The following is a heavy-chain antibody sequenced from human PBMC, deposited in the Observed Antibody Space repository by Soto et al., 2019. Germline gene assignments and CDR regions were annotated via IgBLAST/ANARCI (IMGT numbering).Heavy chain of an antibody. J-gene: IGHJ3*02. CDR1: GGPVRDAYSY. D-gene: IGHD2-8*02. V-gene: IGHV4-30-4*01. CDR3: ARELEGGVFDI. CDR2: LSYTGST. Sequence: SSETLSLTCTVSGGPVRDAYSYWTWIRQPPGKGLEWKGYLSYTGSTYYNPSLRNRATISVDESSNHLSLRLSSVTAADTAVYYCARELEGGVFDIWGRGTLVTVSS.